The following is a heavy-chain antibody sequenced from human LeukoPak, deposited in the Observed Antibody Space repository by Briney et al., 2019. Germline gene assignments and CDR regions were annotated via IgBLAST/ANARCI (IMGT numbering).Heavy chain of an antibody. Sequence: ASVKVSCKASGYTFTGHYIHWVRQAPGQGLEWMGWIHPNSGATNYAQQFQGRVTMTRDTSIITAYMELSRMRSDDTAVYYCARHGGGLLTQYSSSWYFLDYWGQGTLVTVSS. J-gene: IGHJ4*02. CDR1: GYTFTGHY. D-gene: IGHD6-13*01. CDR2: IHPNSGAT. V-gene: IGHV1-2*02. CDR3: ARHGGGLLTQYSSSWYFLDY.